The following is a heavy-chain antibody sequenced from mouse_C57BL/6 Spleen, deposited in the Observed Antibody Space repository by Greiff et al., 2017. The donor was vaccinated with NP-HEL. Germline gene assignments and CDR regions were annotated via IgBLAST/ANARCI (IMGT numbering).Heavy chain of an antibody. D-gene: IGHD3-1*01. CDR1: GYAFSSSW. J-gene: IGHJ4*01. CDR3: ARSAPPYAMDY. CDR2: IYPGDGDT. Sequence: QVQLQQSGPELVKPGASVKISCKASGYAFSSSWMNWVKQRPGKGLEWIGRIYPGDGDTNYNGKFKGKATLTADKSSSTAYMQLSSLTSEDSAVYFCARSAPPYAMDYWGQGTSVTVSS. V-gene: IGHV1-82*01.